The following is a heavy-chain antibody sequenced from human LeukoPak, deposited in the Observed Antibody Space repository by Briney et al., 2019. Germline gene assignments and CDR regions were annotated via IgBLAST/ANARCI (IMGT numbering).Heavy chain of an antibody. V-gene: IGHV1-18*01. CDR2: ISGYNGNT. D-gene: IGHD3-10*01. CDR1: GYTFTTYG. CDR3: ARAQRILWFGEYGAFDI. Sequence: ASVKVSCKASGYTFTTYGISWVRQAPGQGLEWMGWISGYNGNTNYAQKFQGRVTMTRNTSISTAYMELSSLRSEDTAVYYCARAQRILWFGEYGAFDIWGQGTMVTVSS. J-gene: IGHJ3*02.